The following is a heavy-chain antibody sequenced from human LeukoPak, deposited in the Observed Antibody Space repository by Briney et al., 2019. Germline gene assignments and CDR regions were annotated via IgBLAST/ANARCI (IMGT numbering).Heavy chain of an antibody. CDR1: GYTFTSYA. CDR3: ARGPTLVRGVIMPDSVGGMDV. D-gene: IGHD3-10*01. J-gene: IGHJ6*02. CDR2: INAGYGNT. Sequence: ASVKFSCKASGYTFTSYAMHWVRQAPGQRLEWMGWINAGYGNTKYSQKFQGRITMTRDTSISTAYMELSSLRSEDTAVYYCARGPTLVRGVIMPDSVGGMDVWGQGTTVTVSS. V-gene: IGHV1-3*01.